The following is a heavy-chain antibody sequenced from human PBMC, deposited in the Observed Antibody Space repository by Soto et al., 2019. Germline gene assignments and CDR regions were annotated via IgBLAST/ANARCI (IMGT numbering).Heavy chain of an antibody. CDR1: EVTSSSYW. J-gene: IGHJ3*02. CDR2: ISSSSSTI. V-gene: IGHV3-48*04. CDR3: EREGANDALAI. D-gene: IGHD1-26*01. Sequence: AVAEVTSSSYWMHRVSQAPGKGLEWVSYISSSSSTIYYADSVKGRITISRDNAKNSLYLQMNSLRVEDMVVYYCEREGANDALAIWGHGTTVTVSS.